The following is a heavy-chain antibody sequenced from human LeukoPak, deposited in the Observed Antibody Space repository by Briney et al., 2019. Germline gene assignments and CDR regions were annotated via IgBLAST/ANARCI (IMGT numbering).Heavy chain of an antibody. Sequence: GGSLRLSCAASGFSFSNWAMSWVRQAPGKGLEWVSGFTRNDETTSYADSVKGRFTISRDNSKNTLYLQMGSLRAEDMAVYYCARDKVGYGDSLALDYWGQGTLVTVSS. D-gene: IGHD4-17*01. V-gene: IGHV3-23*01. CDR3: ARDKVGYGDSLALDY. CDR2: FTRNDETT. J-gene: IGHJ4*02. CDR1: GFSFSNWA.